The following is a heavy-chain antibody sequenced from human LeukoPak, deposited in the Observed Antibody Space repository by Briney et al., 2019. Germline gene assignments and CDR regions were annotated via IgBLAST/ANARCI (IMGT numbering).Heavy chain of an antibody. CDR3: ARAYRYGGYYYYYYYMDV. Sequence: GASVKVSCKASGYTFNSHDINWVRQATGQGLEWMGWMNPNSGDIGYAQKFQGRATMTRNTSISTAYMELSGLRSEDTAVYYCARAYRYGGYYYYYYYMDVWGTGTTVTVSS. CDR1: GYTFNSHD. D-gene: IGHD5-12*01. V-gene: IGHV1-8*01. J-gene: IGHJ6*03. CDR2: MNPNSGDI.